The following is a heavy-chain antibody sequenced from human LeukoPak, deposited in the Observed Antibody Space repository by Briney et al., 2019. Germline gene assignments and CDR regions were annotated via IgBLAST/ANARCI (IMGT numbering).Heavy chain of an antibody. V-gene: IGHV4-59*01. CDR2: IYYSGST. Sequence: SETLSLTCTVSGGSISSYYWSWIRQPPGKGLEWIGYIYYSGSTNYNPSLKSRVTISVDTSKNQFSLKLSSVTAADTAVYYCARDRRIAVASSDAFDIWGQGTMVTVSS. J-gene: IGHJ3*02. D-gene: IGHD6-19*01. CDR1: GGSISSYY. CDR3: ARDRRIAVASSDAFDI.